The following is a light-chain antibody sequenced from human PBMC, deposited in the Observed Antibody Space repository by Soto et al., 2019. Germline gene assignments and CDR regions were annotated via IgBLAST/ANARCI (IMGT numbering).Light chain of an antibody. CDR2: GAS. CDR1: QSVSSTY. Sequence: EMVFTQSPGTLSLSPGESVTLAWRASQSVSSTYVAWCQQKSGEAPRLLIYGASSTATGIPDRFSGSGSGTDFTLTIRRLEPEDSAVYYCHQYVSSWTFGQGTKVDIK. V-gene: IGKV3-20*01. CDR3: HQYVSSWT. J-gene: IGKJ1*01.